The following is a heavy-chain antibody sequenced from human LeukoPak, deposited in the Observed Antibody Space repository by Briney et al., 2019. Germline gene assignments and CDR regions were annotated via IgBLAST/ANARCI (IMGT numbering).Heavy chain of an antibody. Sequence: ASVKVSCKASGYTFTGYYMHWVRQAPGQGLEWMGRINPNSGGTNYAQKFQGRVTMTRDTSISTAYMELSRLRSDDTAVYYCVRLGPVISKYYLDYWGQGTLVTVSS. CDR1: GYTFTGYY. V-gene: IGHV1-2*06. J-gene: IGHJ4*02. CDR2: INPNSGGT. D-gene: IGHD3-10*01. CDR3: VRLGPVISKYYLDY.